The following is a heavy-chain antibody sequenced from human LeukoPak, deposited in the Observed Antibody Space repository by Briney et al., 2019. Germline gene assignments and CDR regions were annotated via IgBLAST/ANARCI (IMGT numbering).Heavy chain of an antibody. CDR3: ARDITRDWFDP. CDR1: GGSFSSYY. Sequence: SETLSLTCAVYGGSFSSYYWSWIRQPPGKGLEWIGEINHSGSTNYNPSLKSRVTMSVDTSKNQFSLKLSSVTAADTAVYYCARDITRDWFDPWGQGTLVTVSS. CDR2: INHSGST. J-gene: IGHJ5*02. V-gene: IGHV4-34*01. D-gene: IGHD1-14*01.